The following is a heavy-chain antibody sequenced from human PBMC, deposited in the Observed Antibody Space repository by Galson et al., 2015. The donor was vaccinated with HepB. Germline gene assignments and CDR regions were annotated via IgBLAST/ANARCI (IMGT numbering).Heavy chain of an antibody. D-gene: IGHD1-26*01. J-gene: IGHJ5*02. CDR1: GFSLSTSGVG. CDR3: AYRRHYTGRWDGGCCDP. Sequence: PALVKPTQTLTLTCTFSGFSLSTSGVGVGWIRQPPGKALEWLALIYWDDDKRYSPSLKSRLTISKDTSRNQVVLTMTNMDPADTATYYCAYRRHYTGRWDGGCCDPWGQGALVTVSS. CDR2: IYWDDDK. V-gene: IGHV2-5*02.